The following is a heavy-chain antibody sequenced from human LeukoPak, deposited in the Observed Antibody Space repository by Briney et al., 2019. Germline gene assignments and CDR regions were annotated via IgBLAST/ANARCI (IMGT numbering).Heavy chain of an antibody. CDR1: GYILTELS. J-gene: IGHJ4*02. CDR2: FDPEDGEK. Sequence: SVTVSCKVSGYILTELSMHWVRQAPGKGLEWMGGFDPEDGEKIYAQKFQGRVTITEDTSTDTAYMELSSLRSDDTAVYYCATEPTAGTLDYWGQGTLVTVSS. CDR3: ATEPTAGTLDY. V-gene: IGHV1-24*01. D-gene: IGHD6-13*01.